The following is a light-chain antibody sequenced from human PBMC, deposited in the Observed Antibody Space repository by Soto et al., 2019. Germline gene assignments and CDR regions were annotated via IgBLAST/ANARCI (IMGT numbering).Light chain of an antibody. V-gene: IGLV1-51*01. J-gene: IGLJ1*01. CDR1: SSNIGNNY. CDR2: DSD. Sequence: QSVLTQPPSVSAAPGQKVTISCSGGSSNIGNNYVSWYQHLPGTAPKLLIFDSDERPSGIPDRFSGSKSGTSATLGITGLQTGDEADYYCGTWDSSLSVDVFGTGTKV. CDR3: GTWDSSLSVDV.